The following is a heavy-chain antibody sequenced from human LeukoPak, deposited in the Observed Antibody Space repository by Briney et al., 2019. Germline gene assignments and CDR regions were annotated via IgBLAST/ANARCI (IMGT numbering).Heavy chain of an antibody. Sequence: PGGSLRLSCAASGFIFSDYAMSWVRQAPGKGLEWVSAISDSKRGGTTYYADSVKGRFTISRDNSKNTLYLQMNSLRAEDTAVYYCAKEDCSSTSCYIPGHDAFDIWGQGTMVTVSS. D-gene: IGHD2-2*02. CDR1: GFIFSDYA. CDR2: ISDSKRGGTT. V-gene: IGHV3-23*01. J-gene: IGHJ3*02. CDR3: AKEDCSSTSCYIPGHDAFDI.